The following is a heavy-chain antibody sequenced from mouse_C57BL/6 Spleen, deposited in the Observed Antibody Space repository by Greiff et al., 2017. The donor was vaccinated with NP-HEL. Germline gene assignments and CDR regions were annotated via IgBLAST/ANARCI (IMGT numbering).Heavy chain of an antibody. V-gene: IGHV5-6*01. Sequence: EVKLMESGGDLVKPGGSLKLSCAASGFTFSSYGMSWVRQTPDKRLEWVATISSGGSYTYYPDSVKGRFTISRDNAKNTLYLQMSSLKSEDTAMYYCAREPGDYWGQGTTLTVSS. D-gene: IGHD6-1*01. J-gene: IGHJ2*01. CDR3: AREPGDY. CDR1: GFTFSSYG. CDR2: ISSGGSYT.